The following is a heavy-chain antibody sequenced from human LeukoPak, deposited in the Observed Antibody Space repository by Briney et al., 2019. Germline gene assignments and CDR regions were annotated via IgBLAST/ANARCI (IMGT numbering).Heavy chain of an antibody. CDR1: GFTFSSYG. J-gene: IGHJ4*02. CDR3: ARDVLDGDHGPVDY. CDR2: IWYDGSNK. V-gene: IGHV3-33*08. D-gene: IGHD4-17*01. Sequence: GGSLRLSCAASGFTFSSYGMHWVRQAPGKGLEWVAVIWYDGSNKYYADSVKGRFTISRDNSKNTLYLQMNSLRAEDTAVYYCARDVLDGDHGPVDYWGQGTLVTVSS.